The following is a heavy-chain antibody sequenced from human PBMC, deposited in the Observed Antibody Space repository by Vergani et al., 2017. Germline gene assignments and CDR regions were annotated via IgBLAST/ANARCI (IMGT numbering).Heavy chain of an antibody. J-gene: IGHJ6*03. D-gene: IGHD3-3*01. CDR1: GGSISSYY. Sequence: QVQLQESGPGLVKPSETLSLTCTVSGGSISSYYWSWIRQPPGKGLEWIGYIYYSGSTNYNPSLKSRVTISVDTSKNQCSLKLSSVTAADTAVYYCARGEGRYDFWSGYFRTDYYMDVWGKGTTVTVSS. CDR2: IYYSGST. CDR3: ARGEGRYDFWSGYFRTDYYMDV. V-gene: IGHV4-59*01.